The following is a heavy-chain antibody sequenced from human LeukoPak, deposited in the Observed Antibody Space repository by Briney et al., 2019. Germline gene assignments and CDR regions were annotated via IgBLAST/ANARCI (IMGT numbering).Heavy chain of an antibody. CDR2: INHSGST. V-gene: IGHV4-34*08. J-gene: IGHJ4*02. CDR1: GGTFSGYY. Sequence: SETLSLTCAVYGGTFSGYYWSWIRQPPGKGLEWIGEINHSGSTNYNPSLKSRVTISVDTSKNQFSLKLSSVTAADTAVYYCALSSSWYGGFFDYWGQGTLVTVSS. CDR3: ALSSSWYGGFFDY. D-gene: IGHD6-13*01.